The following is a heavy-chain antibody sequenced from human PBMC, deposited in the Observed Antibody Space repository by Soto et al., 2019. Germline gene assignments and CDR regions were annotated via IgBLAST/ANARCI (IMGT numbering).Heavy chain of an antibody. Sequence: EVHLVESGGDLVQPGGSLRLSCTASGFAFSNYWMHWVRQVPGKGLVWVSRISSDGKSSTYADSVKGRFTISRDNAKNTLYLQMNSLRAEDTAVYYCARDRYCSSTSCYYYYYGMDVWGQGTTVTVSS. J-gene: IGHJ6*02. V-gene: IGHV3-74*01. CDR1: GFAFSNYW. CDR2: ISSDGKSS. CDR3: ARDRYCSSTSCYYYYYGMDV. D-gene: IGHD2-2*01.